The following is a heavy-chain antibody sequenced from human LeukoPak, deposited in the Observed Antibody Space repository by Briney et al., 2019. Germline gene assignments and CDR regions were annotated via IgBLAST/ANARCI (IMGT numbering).Heavy chain of an antibody. V-gene: IGHV3-23*01. CDR2: LSGSGGST. Sequence: PGGSLRLSCAASGFTFSSYAVTWVRQAPGKGLEWVSALSGSGGSTYYADSVKGRFTISRDNSQNTLYLQMNSLRAEDTAVYYCARESGPGEYYYYGMDVWGQGTTVTVSS. J-gene: IGHJ6*02. D-gene: IGHD7-27*01. CDR1: GFTFSSYA. CDR3: ARESGPGEYYYYGMDV.